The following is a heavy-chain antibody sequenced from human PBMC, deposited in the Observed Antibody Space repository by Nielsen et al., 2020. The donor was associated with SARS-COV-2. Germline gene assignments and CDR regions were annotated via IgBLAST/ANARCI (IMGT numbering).Heavy chain of an antibody. CDR2: VYYSGNT. J-gene: IGHJ4*02. CDR1: GGSISSSSHY. CDR3: VRASGYSSGPWV. V-gene: IGHV4-39*01. Sequence: SETLSLTCSVSGGSISSSSHYWGWIRQPPGKGLEWIGTVYYSGNTYYNPSLKSRVTISVDTSKNQFSLKLTSVSATDTAVYFCVRASGYSSGPWVWGQGTLVTVSS. D-gene: IGHD6-25*01.